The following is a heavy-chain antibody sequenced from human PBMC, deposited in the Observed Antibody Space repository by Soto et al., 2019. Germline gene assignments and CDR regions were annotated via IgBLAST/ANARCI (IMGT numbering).Heavy chain of an antibody. CDR1: GGSISSYY. CDR3: ARDHDYSNFNWFDP. Sequence: TSETLSLTCTVSGGSISSYYWSWIRQPPGKGLEWIGYIYYSGSTNYNPSLKSRVTISVDTSKNQFSLKLSSVTAADTAVYYCARDHDYSNFNWFDPWGQGTLVTVSS. D-gene: IGHD4-4*01. V-gene: IGHV4-59*01. J-gene: IGHJ5*02. CDR2: IYYSGST.